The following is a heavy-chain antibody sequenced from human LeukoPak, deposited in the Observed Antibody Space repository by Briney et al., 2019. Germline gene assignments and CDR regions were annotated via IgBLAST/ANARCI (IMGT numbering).Heavy chain of an antibody. J-gene: IGHJ3*02. D-gene: IGHD1-26*01. CDR3: ARSVVGATSRSAFDI. Sequence: GESLKISGKGSGYSFTCYWIGWVRQMPGKGLEWMGIIYPGDSDTRYSPSFQGQVTISADTSITTAYLQWSSLKASDTAMYYCARSVVGATSRSAFDIWGQGAMVTVSS. CDR1: GYSFTCYW. CDR2: IYPGDSDT. V-gene: IGHV5-51*01.